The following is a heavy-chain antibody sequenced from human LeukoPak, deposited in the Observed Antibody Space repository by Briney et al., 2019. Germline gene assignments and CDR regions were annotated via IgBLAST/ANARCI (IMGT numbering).Heavy chain of an antibody. V-gene: IGHV3-23*01. CDR1: GFTFSSYA. CDR2: ISGAGDTT. D-gene: IGHD5-18*01. J-gene: IGHJ4*02. Sequence: PGGSLRLSCAASGFTFSSYAMSWVRQAPGKGLEWVSAISGAGDTTYYADSVKGRFTISRDNSKNTLYLQMNSLRAEDTALYYCAKAHVDTTYFDYWGQGTPVTVSS. CDR3: AKAHVDTTYFDY.